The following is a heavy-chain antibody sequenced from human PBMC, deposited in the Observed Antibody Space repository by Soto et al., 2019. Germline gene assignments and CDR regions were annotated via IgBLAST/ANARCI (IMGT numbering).Heavy chain of an antibody. J-gene: IGHJ6*02. CDR2: IYYSGST. CDR3: AGAYYYGSGSYPSPYYYYGMDV. D-gene: IGHD3-10*01. Sequence: SSETLSLTCTVSGGSSSNGGYYWSWIRQHPGKGLEWIGYIYYSGSTYYNPSHKSRVTISVDTSKNQFSLKLSSVTAADTAVYYCAGAYYYGSGSYPSPYYYYGMDVWGQGTTVTVSS. V-gene: IGHV4-31*03. CDR1: GGSSSNGGYY.